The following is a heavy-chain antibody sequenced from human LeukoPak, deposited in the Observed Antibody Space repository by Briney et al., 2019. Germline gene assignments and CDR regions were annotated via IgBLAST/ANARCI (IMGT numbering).Heavy chain of an antibody. CDR2: ISGSGGST. CDR3: AKDRASSGWYYFDY. J-gene: IGHJ4*02. D-gene: IGHD6-19*01. V-gene: IGHV3-23*01. Sequence: PGGSLRLSCAASDFTFSTYAMSWVRQAPGKGLEWVSTISGSGGSTYYADSVKGRFTISRDNSKNTLYLQMNSLRAEDTAVYYCAKDRASSGWYYFDYWGQGTLVTVSS. CDR1: DFTFSTYA.